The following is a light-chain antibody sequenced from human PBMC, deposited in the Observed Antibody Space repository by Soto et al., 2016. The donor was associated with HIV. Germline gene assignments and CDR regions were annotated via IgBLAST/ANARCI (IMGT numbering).Light chain of an antibody. Sequence: DIQMTQSPSSLSASIGDRVTITCRASQSVSRWWGWLQQKPGKVPKLLIYKASSLKSGAPSRFSGSGSGTNFTLTINGLQADDSATYYCQQYNSYTFGQGTKLEIK. J-gene: IGKJ2*01. CDR3: QQYNSYT. V-gene: IGKV1-5*03. CDR2: KAS. CDR1: QSVSRW.